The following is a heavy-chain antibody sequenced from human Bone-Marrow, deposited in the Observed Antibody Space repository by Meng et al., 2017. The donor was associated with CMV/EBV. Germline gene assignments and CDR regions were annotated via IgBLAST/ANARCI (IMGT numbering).Heavy chain of an antibody. CDR3: ARVINYYYGMDV. D-gene: IGHD2/OR15-2a*01. CDR2: IKQDGSEK. V-gene: IGHV3-7*01. CDR1: GGSFSGYY. J-gene: IGHJ6*02. Sequence: ETLSLTCAVYGGSFSGYYWSWIRQPPGKGLEWMANIKQDGSEKYYVDSVKGRFTISRDNAKNSLYLQMNSLRAEDTAVYYCARVINYYYGMDVWGQGPTVTGSS.